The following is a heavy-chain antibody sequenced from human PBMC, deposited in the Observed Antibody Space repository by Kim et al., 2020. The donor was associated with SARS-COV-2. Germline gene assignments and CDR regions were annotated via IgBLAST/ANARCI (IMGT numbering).Heavy chain of an antibody. V-gene: IGHV3-48*03. CDR2: ISSSGSTI. J-gene: IGHJ3*02. CDR1: GFTFSSYE. D-gene: IGHD3-10*01. CDR3: ARDSRGYYGSGLRNAFDI. Sequence: GGSLRLSCAASGFTFSSYEMNWVRQAPGKGLEWVSYISSSGSTIYYADSVKGRFTISRDNAKNSLYLQMNSLRAEDTAVYYCARDSRGYYGSGLRNAFDIWGQGTMVTVSS.